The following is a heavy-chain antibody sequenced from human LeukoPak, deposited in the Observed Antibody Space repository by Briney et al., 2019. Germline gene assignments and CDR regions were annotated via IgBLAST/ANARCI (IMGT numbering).Heavy chain of an antibody. CDR3: ARDSSSEGPFDY. CDR1: GFIFSGSA. Sequence: TGGSLRLSCAAFGFIFSGSAVHWVRQASGKGLEWIGRIRSKANNYATAYADSLKGRFTVSRDDSKNTAYLQMNSLKTEDTAVYYCARDSSSEGPFDYWGQGTLVTVSS. D-gene: IGHD6-6*01. J-gene: IGHJ4*02. V-gene: IGHV3-73*01. CDR2: IRSKANNYAT.